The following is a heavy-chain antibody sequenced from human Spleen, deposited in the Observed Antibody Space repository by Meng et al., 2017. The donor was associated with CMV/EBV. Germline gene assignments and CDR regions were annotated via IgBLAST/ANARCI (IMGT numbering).Heavy chain of an antibody. J-gene: IGHJ4*02. CDR1: GFTFSGSA. Sequence: SGFTFSGSAIHWVRQAPGKGLEWVAVISYDGSNKYYADSVKGRFTISRDNSKNTLYLQMNSLRAEDTAVYYCARELERGLTVAEGIDYWGQGTLVTVSS. D-gene: IGHD6-19*01. V-gene: IGHV3-30*04. CDR3: ARELERGLTVAEGIDY. CDR2: ISYDGSNK.